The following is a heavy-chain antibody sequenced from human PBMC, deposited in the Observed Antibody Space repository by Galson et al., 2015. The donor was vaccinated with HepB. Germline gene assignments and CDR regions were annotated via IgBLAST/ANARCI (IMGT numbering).Heavy chain of an antibody. Sequence: SLRLSCAASGFTFSSYGMHWVRQAPGKGLEWVAVIWYDGSNKYYADSVKGRFTISRDNSKNTLYLQMNSLRAEDTAVYYCARERSIVVVGSGYYYMDVWGKGTTVTVSS. D-gene: IGHD2-2*01. V-gene: IGHV3-33*01. J-gene: IGHJ6*03. CDR1: GFTFSSYG. CDR3: ARERSIVVVGSGYYYMDV. CDR2: IWYDGSNK.